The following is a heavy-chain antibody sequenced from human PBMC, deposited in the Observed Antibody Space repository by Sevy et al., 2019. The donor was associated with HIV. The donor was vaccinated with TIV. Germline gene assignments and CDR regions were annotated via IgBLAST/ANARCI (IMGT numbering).Heavy chain of an antibody. Sequence: ASVKVSCKASGYTFTSYGISWVRQAPGQGLEWMGWISAYNGNTNYAQKLQGRDTMTTDTSTSTAYMELRSLRSDDTAVYYCAREYCSSTSCYIGGFYYYYGMDVWGQGTTVTVSS. J-gene: IGHJ6*02. CDR3: AREYCSSTSCYIGGFYYYYGMDV. CDR2: ISAYNGNT. V-gene: IGHV1-18*01. CDR1: GYTFTSYG. D-gene: IGHD2-2*02.